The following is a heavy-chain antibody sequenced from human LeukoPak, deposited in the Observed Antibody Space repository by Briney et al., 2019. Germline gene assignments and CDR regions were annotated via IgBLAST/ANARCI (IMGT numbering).Heavy chain of an antibody. Sequence: PGGSLRLSCAASGFTFSNYAMNWVRQAPGKGLEWVSAISGSGGSTYYADSVKGRFTISRDNSKNTLYLQMNSLRAEDTAVYYCAKVPSYGSGSYYNYWGQGTLVTVSS. CDR3: AKVPSYGSGSYYNY. J-gene: IGHJ4*02. CDR1: GFTFSNYA. D-gene: IGHD3-10*01. V-gene: IGHV3-23*01. CDR2: ISGSGGST.